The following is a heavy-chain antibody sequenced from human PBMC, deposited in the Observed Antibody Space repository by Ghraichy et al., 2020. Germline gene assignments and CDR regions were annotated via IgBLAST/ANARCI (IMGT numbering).Heavy chain of an antibody. Sequence: SETLSLTCTVSGGSIDSRNYYWAWIRQPPGKSLEWIGNIYYTGTTNYNPSLESRVTISVDTSMNQFSLHLTSVTAADTALYFCARHVHHTSGFEYYFDYWGQGTLVTVSS. V-gene: IGHV4-39*01. CDR2: IYYTGTT. D-gene: IGHD5-12*01. CDR1: GGSIDSRNYY. CDR3: ARHVHHTSGFEYYFDY. J-gene: IGHJ4*02.